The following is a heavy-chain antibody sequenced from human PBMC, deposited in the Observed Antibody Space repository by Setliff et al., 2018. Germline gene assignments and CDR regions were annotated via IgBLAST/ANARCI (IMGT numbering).Heavy chain of an antibody. D-gene: IGHD3-3*01. Sequence: SETLSLTCTVSGGSISSYYWSWIRQPPGKGLEWIGYIYYSGSTNYNPALKSRVTISVDTSKNQFSLKLSSVTAADTAVYYCARGYDFWSGYMRLDYWGQGTLVTVSS. CDR2: IYYSGST. J-gene: IGHJ4*02. CDR1: GGSISSYY. V-gene: IGHV4-59*12. CDR3: ARGYDFWSGYMRLDY.